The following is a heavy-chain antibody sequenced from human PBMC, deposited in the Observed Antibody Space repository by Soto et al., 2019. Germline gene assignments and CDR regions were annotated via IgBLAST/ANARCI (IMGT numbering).Heavy chain of an antibody. V-gene: IGHV5-51*01. D-gene: IGHD1-1*01. J-gene: IGHJ6*02. Sequence: GESLKISCKDSGSSFTNYWISWVRQMPGKGLEWMGIIYPGDSDTRYNPSFQGQVTISADKSINTAYVQWGSLKASDTGMYFCARHITTGTKGPHYRLAVWGQGTAVTVSS. CDR1: GSSFTNYW. CDR3: ARHITTGTKGPHYRLAV. CDR2: IYPGDSDT.